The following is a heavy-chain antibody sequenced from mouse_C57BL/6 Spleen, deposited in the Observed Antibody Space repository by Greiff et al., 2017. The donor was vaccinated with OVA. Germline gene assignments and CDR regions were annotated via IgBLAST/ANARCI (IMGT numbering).Heavy chain of an antibody. J-gene: IGHJ2*01. CDR3: ARALYYGSSYEDY. Sequence: EVQLQQSGPELVKPGASVKISCKASGYTFTDYYMNWVKQSHGKSLEWIGDINPNNGGTSYNQKFKGKATLTVDKSSSTAYMELRSLTSEDSAVYYCARALYYGSSYEDYWGQGTTLTVSS. CDR2: INPNNGGT. V-gene: IGHV1-26*01. D-gene: IGHD1-1*01. CDR1: GYTFTDYY.